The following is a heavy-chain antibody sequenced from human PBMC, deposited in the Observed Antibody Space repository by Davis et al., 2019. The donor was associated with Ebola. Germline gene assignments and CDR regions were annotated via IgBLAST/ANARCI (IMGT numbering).Heavy chain of an antibody. CDR1: QFKFSGAW. CDR3: TRDRAYKCFDL. CDR2: TNPDASEK. V-gene: IGHV3-7*01. J-gene: IGHJ5*02. Sequence: PGGALRLPFAGSQFKFSGAWMNRVRPAPGKGLVWVASTNPDASEKYYVDSARGRFTISRDNAKKSLYLQMNSLRVEDTAIYYCTRDRAYKCFDLWGQGTLVTVSS.